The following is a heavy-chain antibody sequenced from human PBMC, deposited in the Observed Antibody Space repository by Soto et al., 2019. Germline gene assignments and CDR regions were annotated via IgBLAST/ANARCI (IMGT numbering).Heavy chain of an antibody. D-gene: IGHD3-22*01. J-gene: IGHJ4*01. CDR2: ISAYNGNT. CDR1: GYTFTSYG. Sequence: QVQLVQSGAEVKKPGASVKVSCKASGYTFTSYGISWVRQAPGQGLEWMGWISAYNGNTNYGQRLQGRVTMTTVTSTSKAYMELRSVRSDDTAVYYFASMNYDSSGYYYVFDYWGHGTLVNVSS. CDR3: ASMNYDSSGYYYVFDY. V-gene: IGHV1-18*01.